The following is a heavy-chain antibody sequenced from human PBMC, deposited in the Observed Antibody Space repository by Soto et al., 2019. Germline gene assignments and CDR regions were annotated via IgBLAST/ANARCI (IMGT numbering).Heavy chain of an antibody. CDR1: GYTFTSYD. CDR3: AREISGSYRFDY. CDR2: MNPNSGTT. J-gene: IGHJ4*02. Sequence: QVQLVQSGAEVKKPGASVKVSCKASGYTFTSYDINWVRQATGQGLEWMGWMNPNSGTTGYAQKFQGRVTMTRNTSITTAHMELSSLRSEDTAVYYCAREISGSYRFDYWGQGTLVTVSS. V-gene: IGHV1-8*01. D-gene: IGHD1-26*01.